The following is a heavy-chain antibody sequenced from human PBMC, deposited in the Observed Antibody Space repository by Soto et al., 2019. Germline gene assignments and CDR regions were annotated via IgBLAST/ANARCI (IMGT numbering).Heavy chain of an antibody. J-gene: IGHJ6*04. CDR1: GYTFTAYY. D-gene: IGHD3-10*01. V-gene: IGHV1-2*02. Sequence: ASVKVSCKASGYTFTAYYMHWVRQAPGQGLEWMGWINPNSGGTNYAQKFQGRVTMTRDTSISTAYMELSRLRSDDTAVYYCAKPTITIVRGVISYGMDVWGKGTTVTVS. CDR2: INPNSGGT. CDR3: AKPTITIVRGVISYGMDV.